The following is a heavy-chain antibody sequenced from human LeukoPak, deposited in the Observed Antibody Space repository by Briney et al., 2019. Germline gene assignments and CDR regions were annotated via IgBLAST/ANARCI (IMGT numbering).Heavy chain of an antibody. Sequence: GESLKISCKGSGYSFTSYWIGWVRQMPGKGLEWMGIIYPDDSNTRYSPSFQGQVTISADKSISTAYLQWSSLKASDTAMYYCARFSGSGWSIYYFDYWGQGTLVTVSS. D-gene: IGHD6-19*01. V-gene: IGHV5-51*01. CDR3: ARFSGSGWSIYYFDY. CDR2: IYPDDSNT. CDR1: GYSFTSYW. J-gene: IGHJ4*02.